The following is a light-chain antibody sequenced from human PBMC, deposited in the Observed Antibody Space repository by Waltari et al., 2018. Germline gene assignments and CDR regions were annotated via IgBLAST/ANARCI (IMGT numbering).Light chain of an antibody. J-gene: IGKJ2*01. V-gene: IGKV3-15*01. CDR2: GAS. CDR3: QQYNNWRT. CDR1: QSISNN. Sequence: EVLMRQTPATLSVSLVERATLSCRASQSISNNLAWYQQKPGQAHRLLIYGASTRATGVPARFSGSGSGTEFTLTISSLQSEDFAVYYCQQYNNWRTFGQGTKLESK.